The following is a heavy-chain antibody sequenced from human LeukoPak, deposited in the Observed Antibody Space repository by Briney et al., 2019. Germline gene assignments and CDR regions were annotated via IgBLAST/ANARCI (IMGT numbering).Heavy chain of an antibody. V-gene: IGHV4-34*01. Sequence: SETLSLTCAVYGGSFSGYYWSLIRQPPGKGLEWIGEINHSGSTNYNPSLKSRVTISVDTSKNQFSLKLSSVTAADTAVDYCASTTGYYYYGMDVWGQGTTVTVS. CDR2: INHSGST. CDR1: GGSFSGYY. CDR3: ASTTGYYYYGMDV. J-gene: IGHJ6*02. D-gene: IGHD1-1*01.